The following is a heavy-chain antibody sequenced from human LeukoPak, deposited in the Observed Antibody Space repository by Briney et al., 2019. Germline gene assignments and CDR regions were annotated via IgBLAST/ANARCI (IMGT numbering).Heavy chain of an antibody. CDR1: GFSLSSYD. Sequence: GGSLRLSCAPSGFSLSSYDMHWVRHVTGKGLEWVAAIGTAGNPYYPGSVKGRFTISRENAKKSLYLQMNSLGVGDTAVYYCARDFGYSGSIDYWGQGTLVTVSS. V-gene: IGHV3-13*05. D-gene: IGHD5-12*01. CDR3: ARDFGYSGSIDY. CDR2: IGTAGNP. J-gene: IGHJ4*02.